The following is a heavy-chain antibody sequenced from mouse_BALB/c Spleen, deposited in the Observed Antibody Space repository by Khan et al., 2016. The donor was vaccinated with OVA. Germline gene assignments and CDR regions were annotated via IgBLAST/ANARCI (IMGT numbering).Heavy chain of an antibody. Sequence: QIQLVQSGPELKKPGETVKISCKASGYTFTSYGMNWVKQSPGKALKWMGWINTYTGEPTYADDFKGRFAFSLETSASPAYLQINNLKHEDPATFLDARPPYFSYTLDHWGQGTSVTVSA. V-gene: IGHV9-3-1*01. D-gene: IGHD2-10*01. CDR1: GYTFTSYG. J-gene: IGHJ4*01. CDR3: ARPPYFSYTLDH. CDR2: INTYTGEP.